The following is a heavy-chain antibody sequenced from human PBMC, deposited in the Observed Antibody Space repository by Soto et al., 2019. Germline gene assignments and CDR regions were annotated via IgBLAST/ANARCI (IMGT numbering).Heavy chain of an antibody. Sequence: HPRGSLRLSCAASGFTVSSNYMGRVRQAPGKGLEWVSVIYSGGSTYYADSVKGRFTISRHNSKNTLYLQMNRLRAEETAVYYCASQPGRREYMVWGHGTLVTV. J-gene: IGHJ4*01. CDR2: IYSGGST. CDR3: ASQPGRREYMV. V-gene: IGHV3-53*04. D-gene: IGHD3-10*01. CDR1: GFTVSSNY.